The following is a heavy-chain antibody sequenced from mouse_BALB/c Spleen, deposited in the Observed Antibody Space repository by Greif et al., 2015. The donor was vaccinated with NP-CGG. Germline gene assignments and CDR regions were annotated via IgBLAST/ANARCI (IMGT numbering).Heavy chain of an antibody. CDR3: NARITTMDY. CDR1: GFNIKDYY. V-gene: IGHV14-4*02. Sequence: VQLQQSGAELVRSGASVKLSCTASGFNIKDYYMHWVKQRPEQGLEWIGWIDPENGDTEYAPKFQGKATMTADTSSNTAYLQLSSLTSEDTAVYYCNARITTMDYWGQGTSVTVSS. J-gene: IGHJ4*01. CDR2: IDPENGDT. D-gene: IGHD1-1*01.